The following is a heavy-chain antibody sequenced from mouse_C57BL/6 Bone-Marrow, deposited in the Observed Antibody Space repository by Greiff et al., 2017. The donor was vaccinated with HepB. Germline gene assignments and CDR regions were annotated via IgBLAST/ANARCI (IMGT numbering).Heavy chain of an antibody. V-gene: IGHV1-54*01. D-gene: IGHD2-3*01. CDR3: ARGRNGYYPYYFDY. J-gene: IGHJ2*01. CDR2: INPGSGGT. CDR1: GYAFNNYL. Sequence: QVQLQQSGAELVRPGTSVKVSCKASGYAFNNYLIEWVKQRPGQGLEWIGVINPGSGGTNYNEKFKGKATLTADKSSSTSYMQLSSLTSEDSAVYFCARGRNGYYPYYFDYWGQGTTLTVSS.